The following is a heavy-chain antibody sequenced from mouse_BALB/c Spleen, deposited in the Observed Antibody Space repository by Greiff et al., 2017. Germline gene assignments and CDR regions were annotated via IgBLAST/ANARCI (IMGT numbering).Heavy chain of an antibody. CDR2: INSNGGST. CDR3: ARHPDGYYAMDY. D-gene: IGHD2-3*01. J-gene: IGHJ4*01. Sequence: EVQPVESGGGLVKLGGSLKLSCAASGFTFSSYYMSWVRQTPEKRLELVAAINSNGGSTYYPDTVKGRFTISRDNAKNTLYLQMSSLKSEDTALYYCARHPDGYYAMDYWGQGTSVTVSS. V-gene: IGHV5-6-2*01. CDR1: GFTFSSYY.